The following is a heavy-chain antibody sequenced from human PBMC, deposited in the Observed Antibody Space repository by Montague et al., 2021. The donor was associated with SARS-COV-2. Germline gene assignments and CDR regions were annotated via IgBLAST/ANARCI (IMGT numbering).Heavy chain of an antibody. J-gene: IGHJ2*01. Sequence: SLILSCVAFVFTVSSYWLSLVRQAPGKGLEWVANIEEDLSEKYYMYSFKVRLTISRYNAKNSLSLQMNSLRAEDTAVYYCARERQDSSGWSTYWYFDLWGRGTLVTVSS. CDR1: VFTVSSYW. CDR3: ARERQDSSGWSTYWYFDL. D-gene: IGHD6-19*01. V-gene: IGHV3-7*01. CDR2: IEEDLSEK.